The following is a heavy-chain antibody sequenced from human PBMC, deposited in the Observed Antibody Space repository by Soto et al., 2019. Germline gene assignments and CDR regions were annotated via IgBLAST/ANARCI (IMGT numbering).Heavy chain of an antibody. CDR1: GGSVSGYY. D-gene: IGHD1-1*01. Sequence: SATLSLTCTVSGGSVSGYYWSWIRQPPGKGLEWLGYIFYAGATLYNPSVKSRVTISVDTSKNQFSLRLSSLTAADTAVYYCTRHAIIPKLQYGMDVWGQGTTVTVSS. V-gene: IGHV4-59*02. J-gene: IGHJ6*02. CDR3: TRHAIIPKLQYGMDV. CDR2: IFYAGAT.